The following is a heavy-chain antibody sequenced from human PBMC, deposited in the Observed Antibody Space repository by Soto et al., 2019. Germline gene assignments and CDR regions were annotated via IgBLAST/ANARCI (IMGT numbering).Heavy chain of an antibody. CDR3: ARDRVRVIDSSSSGYYYYGMDV. CDR1: GYTFTSYG. D-gene: IGHD6-6*01. Sequence: VASVKVSCKASGYTFTSYGISWVRQAPGQGLEWMGWISAYNGNTNYAQKLQGRVTMTTDTSTSTAYMELRSLRSDDTAVYYCARDRVRVIDSSSSGYYYYGMDVWGQGTTVTVSS. CDR2: ISAYNGNT. V-gene: IGHV1-18*01. J-gene: IGHJ6*02.